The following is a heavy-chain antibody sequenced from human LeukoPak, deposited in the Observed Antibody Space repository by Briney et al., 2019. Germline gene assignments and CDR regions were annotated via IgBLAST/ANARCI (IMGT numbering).Heavy chain of an antibody. J-gene: IGHJ4*02. CDR2: IYSGGTT. CDR3: ARGYYESSGFSN. CDR1: GFAVSTNY. D-gene: IGHD3-22*01. V-gene: IGHV3-66*01. Sequence: PGGSLRLSCAASGFAVSTNYMSWVRQAPGKGLEWVSVIYSGGTTYYADSVKGRFTISRDNSKNTLYLQMNSLRAEDTAVYFCARGYYESSGFSNWGQGTLVTVSS.